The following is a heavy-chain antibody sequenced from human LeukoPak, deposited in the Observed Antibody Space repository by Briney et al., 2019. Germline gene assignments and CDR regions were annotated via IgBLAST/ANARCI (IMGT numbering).Heavy chain of an antibody. D-gene: IGHD5-18*01. CDR3: ARDLDSYGSY. CDR2: IYSDGST. CDR1: GFIVSSSY. V-gene: IGHV3-53*01. J-gene: IGHJ4*02. Sequence: PGGSLRLSCAASGFIVSSSYMSWVRQAPEKGLEWVSVIYSDGSTFYVDSVKGRFTISRDNSKNTLYLQMNSLRAEDTAVYYCARDLDSYGSYWGQGTLVTVSS.